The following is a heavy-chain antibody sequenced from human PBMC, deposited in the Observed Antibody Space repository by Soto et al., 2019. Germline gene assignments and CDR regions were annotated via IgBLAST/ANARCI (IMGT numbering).Heavy chain of an antibody. CDR3: ARAGGLHGYCSGGSCYLYWFDP. J-gene: IGHJ5*02. CDR1: GGSISSSNW. Sequence: SETLSLTCAVSGGSISSSNWWSWVRQPPGKGLEWIGYIYYSGSTYYNPSLKSRVTISVDTSKNQFSLKLSSVTAADTAVYYCARAGGLHGYCSGGSCYLYWFDPWGQGTLVTVSS. D-gene: IGHD2-15*01. V-gene: IGHV4-4*02. CDR2: IYYSGST.